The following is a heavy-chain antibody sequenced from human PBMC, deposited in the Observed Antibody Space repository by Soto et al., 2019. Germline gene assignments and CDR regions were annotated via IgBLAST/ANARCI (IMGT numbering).Heavy chain of an antibody. Sequence: GGSLRLSCAASGFTVRRNSMAWVRQAPGKGLEWVSLIYTGGSTDYADSVKGRFTISRDNSKNTLSLQMNSLRAEDTAVYYCARVQWLVQGPDAFDIWGQGTMVTVSS. CDR2: IYTGGST. J-gene: IGHJ3*02. CDR3: ARVQWLVQGPDAFDI. V-gene: IGHV3-66*01. D-gene: IGHD6-19*01. CDR1: GFTVRRNS.